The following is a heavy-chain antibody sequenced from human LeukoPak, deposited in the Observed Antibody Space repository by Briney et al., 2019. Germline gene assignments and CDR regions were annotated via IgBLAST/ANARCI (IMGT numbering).Heavy chain of an antibody. CDR1: GYTFTTYW. CDR2: IHPGDSDI. D-gene: IGHD2-2*01. J-gene: IGHJ3*02. Sequence: GESLKISCKGSGYTFTTYWIGWVRQMPGRGLEWMGIIHPGDSDIRYSPSFQGQVTISADNSISTAYLQWSGLKASDTAMYYCARPSKRPDTRDGPPDAFDIWGQGTMVTVSS. V-gene: IGHV5-51*01. CDR3: ARPSKRPDTRDGPPDAFDI.